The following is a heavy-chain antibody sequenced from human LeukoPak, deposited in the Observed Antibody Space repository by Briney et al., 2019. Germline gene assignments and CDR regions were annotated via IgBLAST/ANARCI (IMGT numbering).Heavy chain of an antibody. CDR3: AKAGRITIFGVGGDSFNI. CDR2: ISGSGGTT. CDR1: GFTFSNYG. D-gene: IGHD3-3*01. J-gene: IGHJ3*02. V-gene: IGHV3-23*01. Sequence: GGSLRLSCAASGFTFSNYGMSWVRQAPGKGLEWVSGISGSGGTTYYADSVKGRFTISRDNSKNTLSLQMNSLRAEDTALYYCAKAGRITIFGVGGDSFNIWGQGTVVTVSS.